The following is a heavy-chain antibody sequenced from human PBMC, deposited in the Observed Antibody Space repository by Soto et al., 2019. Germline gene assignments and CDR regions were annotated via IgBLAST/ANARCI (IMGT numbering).Heavy chain of an antibody. CDR2: IFRSGST. J-gene: IGHJ2*01. Sequence: QVQLPESGPGLVKPSGTLSLTCAVSGGSISSTTWCSWVRQPPGKGLVWIGEIFRSGSTTYNPSLKSQVTISLDKANDQCSLRLNSGSAAAPAVYFFARRWLGEGRFDLWGRGTLVTVSS. V-gene: IGHV4-4*02. D-gene: IGHD3-10*01. CDR1: GGSISSTTW. CDR3: ARRWLGEGRFDL.